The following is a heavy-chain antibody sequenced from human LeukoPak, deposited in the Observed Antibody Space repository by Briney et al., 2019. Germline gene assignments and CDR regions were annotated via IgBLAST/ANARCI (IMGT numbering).Heavy chain of an antibody. D-gene: IGHD3-10*01. Sequence: GASVKVSCKASGYTFTGYYMHWVRQAPGQGLEWMGWINPNSGGTNYAQKFQGRVTMTRDTSISTAYMELSRLRSDDTAVYYCAREDSTMVRGVNFDAFDIWGQGTMVTVSS. CDR3: AREDSTMVRGVNFDAFDI. J-gene: IGHJ3*02. CDR2: INPNSGGT. CDR1: GYTFTGYY. V-gene: IGHV1-2*02.